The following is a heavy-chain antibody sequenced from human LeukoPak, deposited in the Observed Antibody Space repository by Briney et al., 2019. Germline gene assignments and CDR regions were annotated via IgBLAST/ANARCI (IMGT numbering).Heavy chain of an antibody. V-gene: IGHV4-59*12. D-gene: IGHD6-19*01. J-gene: IGHJ4*02. CDR2: IYYSGST. CDR1: GGSXXXYH. Sequence: GGSXXXYHWGWIRQPPGKGREWTGYIYYSGSTNYNPSLKSRVTISVDTSKNQFSLKLSSVTAADTAVYYCARGRYMAGIYFDYWGQGTLVTVSS. CDR3: ARGRYMAGIYFDY.